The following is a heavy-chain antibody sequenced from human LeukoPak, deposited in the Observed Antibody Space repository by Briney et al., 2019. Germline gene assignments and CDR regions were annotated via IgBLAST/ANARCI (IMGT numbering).Heavy chain of an antibody. V-gene: IGHV1-3*01. CDR1: GYTFTSYA. D-gene: IGHD6-13*01. Sequence: ASVTVSCKASGYTFTSYAMHWVRQAPGQRLEWMGWINAGNGNTKYSQKFQGRVTMTRDTSTSTVYMELSSLRSEDTAVYYCARGESSSFDYWGQGTLVTVSS. CDR3: ARGESSSFDY. CDR2: INAGNGNT. J-gene: IGHJ4*02.